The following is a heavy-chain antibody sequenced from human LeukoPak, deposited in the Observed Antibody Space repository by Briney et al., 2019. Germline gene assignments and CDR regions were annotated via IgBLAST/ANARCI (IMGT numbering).Heavy chain of an antibody. CDR3: ARDETVAGVFDY. J-gene: IGHJ4*02. CDR1: GFTFSSYA. D-gene: IGHD6-19*01. V-gene: IGHV3-33*08. CDR2: IWYDGSNK. Sequence: PGRSLRLSCAASGFTFSSYAMHWVRQAPGKGLEWVAVIWYDGSNKYYADSVKGRFTISRDNSKNTLYLQMNSLRAEDTAVYYCARDETVAGVFDYWGQGTLVTVSS.